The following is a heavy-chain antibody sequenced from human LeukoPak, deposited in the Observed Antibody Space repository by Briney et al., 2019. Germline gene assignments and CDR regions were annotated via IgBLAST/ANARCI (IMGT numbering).Heavy chain of an antibody. V-gene: IGHV3-15*01. Sequence: GGSLRLSCAASGFTFSNAWMSWVRQAPGKGLKWVGRIKSKTDGGTTDYAAPVKGRFTISRDDSKNTLYLQMNSLKTEDTAVYYCTTGGRGYSYGFDYWGQGTLVTVSS. CDR2: IKSKTDGGTT. D-gene: IGHD5-18*01. CDR1: GFTFSNAW. CDR3: TTGGRGYSYGFDY. J-gene: IGHJ4*02.